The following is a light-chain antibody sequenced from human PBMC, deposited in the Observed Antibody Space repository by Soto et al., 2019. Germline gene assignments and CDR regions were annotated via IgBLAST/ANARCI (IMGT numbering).Light chain of an antibody. CDR2: DAS. Sequence: DIQMTHSPSARSASVGDRVTITCLASQSISSWLAWYQQKPGKAPKLLIYDASSLESGVPSRFSGSGSGTEFTLTIASLQPDDFATYYCQKYETFSGTFGPGTKVDIK. J-gene: IGKJ1*01. V-gene: IGKV1-5*01. CDR3: QKYETFSGT. CDR1: QSISSW.